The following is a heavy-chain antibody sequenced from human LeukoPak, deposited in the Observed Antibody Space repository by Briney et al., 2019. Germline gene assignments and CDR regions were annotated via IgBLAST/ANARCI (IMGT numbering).Heavy chain of an antibody. CDR2: ISYSGST. CDR1: GGSFSGYY. D-gene: IGHD5-18*01. V-gene: IGHV4-59*01. Sequence: SETLSLTCAVYGGSFSGYYWSWIRQPPGKGLEWIGYISYSGSTNYNPSLESRVTISVDTSKNQFSLKLSSVTAADTAVYYCARDLNTYGSHYFDYWGQGTLVTVSS. J-gene: IGHJ4*02. CDR3: ARDLNTYGSHYFDY.